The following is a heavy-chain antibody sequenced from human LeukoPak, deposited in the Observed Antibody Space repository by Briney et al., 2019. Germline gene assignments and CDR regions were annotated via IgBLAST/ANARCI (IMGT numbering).Heavy chain of an antibody. Sequence: ASVKVSCKASGYTFTSYYMHWVRQAPGQGLEWMGWINPNSGGTNYAQKYQGRVTMTRDTSISTAYMELSRLRSDDTAVYYCASGTTDIVVVPATLRNYYFDYWGQGTLVTVSS. V-gene: IGHV1-2*02. J-gene: IGHJ4*02. CDR3: ASGTTDIVVVPATLRNYYFDY. D-gene: IGHD2-2*01. CDR2: INPNSGGT. CDR1: GYTFTSYY.